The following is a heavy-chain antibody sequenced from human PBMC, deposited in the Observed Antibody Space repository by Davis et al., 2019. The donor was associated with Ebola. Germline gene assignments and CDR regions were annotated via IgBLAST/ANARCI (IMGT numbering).Heavy chain of an antibody. J-gene: IGHJ4*02. Sequence: GESLKISCAASGFTFSSYWMSWVRQAPGKGLEWVANIKQDGSEKYYVDSVKGRFTISRYNAKNSLYLQMNSLRAEDTAVYYCARLAYDFWSGWFDYWGQGTLVTVSS. CDR2: IKQDGSEK. CDR1: GFTFSSYW. CDR3: ARLAYDFWSGWFDY. D-gene: IGHD3-3*01. V-gene: IGHV3-7*03.